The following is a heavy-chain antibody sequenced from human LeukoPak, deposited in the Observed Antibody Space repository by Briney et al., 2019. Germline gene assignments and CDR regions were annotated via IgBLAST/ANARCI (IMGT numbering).Heavy chain of an antibody. Sequence: GGSLRLSCAASGYTFSTYWMHWVRQGPGKGLVWVSRINEDGSSTSYAESVRGRFTISRDNAKNTLYLQMNSLRAEDTAVYYCARDTNYWGQGTLVTVSS. CDR2: INEDGSST. CDR3: ARDTNY. D-gene: IGHD3-3*01. J-gene: IGHJ4*02. CDR1: GYTFSTYW. V-gene: IGHV3-74*01.